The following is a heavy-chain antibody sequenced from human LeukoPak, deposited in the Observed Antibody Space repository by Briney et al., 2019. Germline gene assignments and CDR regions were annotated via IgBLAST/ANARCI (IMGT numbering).Heavy chain of an antibody. V-gene: IGHV4-39*07. CDR3: ARVTNYYDSSGSFKNYYYYMDV. J-gene: IGHJ6*03. CDR2: IYYSGST. D-gene: IGHD3-22*01. CDR1: GGSISSSSYY. Sequence: SETLSLTCTVSGGSISSSSYYWGWIRQPPGKGLEGIGSIYYSGSTYYNPSLKSRVTISVDTSKNQFSLKLSSVTAADTAVYYCARVTNYYDSSGSFKNYYYYMDVWGKGTTVTVSS.